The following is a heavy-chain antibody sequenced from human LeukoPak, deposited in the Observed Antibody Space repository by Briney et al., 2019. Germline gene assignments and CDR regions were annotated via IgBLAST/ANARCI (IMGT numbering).Heavy chain of an antibody. CDR3: ARDHCTPGTCLGGH. V-gene: IGHV1-69*04. D-gene: IGHD2-15*01. Sequence: ASVKVSCKASGYTITDYYLHWVRQAPGQGLEWIGRIIPSLDVANYAQKFQGRVTLSVDRDTATTYMEVTSLRSEDTAIYYCARDHCTPGTCLGGHWGQGTLVTVSS. CDR2: IIPSLDVA. J-gene: IGHJ4*02. CDR1: GYTITDYY.